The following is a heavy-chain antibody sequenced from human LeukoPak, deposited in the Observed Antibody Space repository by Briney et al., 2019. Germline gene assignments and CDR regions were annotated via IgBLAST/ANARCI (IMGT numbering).Heavy chain of an antibody. J-gene: IGHJ4*02. CDR3: ARGPMVRGPDY. CDR1: GYTFTSYD. CDR2: MNPNSGNT. Sequence: GASVKVTCKASGYTFTSYDINWVRQATGQGLEWMGWMNPNSGNTGYAQKFQGRVTITRNTSISTAYMELSSLRSEDTAVYYCARGPMVRGPDYWGQGTLVTVSS. V-gene: IGHV1-8*03. D-gene: IGHD3-10*01.